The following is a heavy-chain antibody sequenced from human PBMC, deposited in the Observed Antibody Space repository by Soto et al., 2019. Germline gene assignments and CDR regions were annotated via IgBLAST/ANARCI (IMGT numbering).Heavy chain of an antibody. Sequence: QVQLQESGPGLVKPSQTLSLTCTVSGGSISSGGYYWSWIRQHPGKGLEWIGYIYYGGSTYYNPSLKSRVTISVDTSKNQFSLKLSPVTAADTAVYYCARVHCSSTSCYWDYWGQGTLVTVSS. J-gene: IGHJ4*02. CDR2: IYYGGST. V-gene: IGHV4-31*03. D-gene: IGHD2-2*01. CDR1: GGSISSGGYY. CDR3: ARVHCSSTSCYWDY.